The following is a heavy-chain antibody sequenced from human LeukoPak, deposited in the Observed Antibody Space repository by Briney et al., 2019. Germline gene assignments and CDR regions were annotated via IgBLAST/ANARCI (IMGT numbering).Heavy chain of an antibody. Sequence: GGPLRLSCAASGFTFDDYAMHWVRQGPGKGLEVVSGISWNSGSIGYADSVKGRFTISRDNAKNSLYLQMNSLRAEDTALYYCAKGPVPYYYDSSGYYCPFDYWGQGTLVAVSS. CDR3: AKGPVPYYYDSSGYYCPFDY. V-gene: IGHV3-9*01. CDR1: GFTFDDYA. J-gene: IGHJ4*02. CDR2: ISWNSGSI. D-gene: IGHD3-22*01.